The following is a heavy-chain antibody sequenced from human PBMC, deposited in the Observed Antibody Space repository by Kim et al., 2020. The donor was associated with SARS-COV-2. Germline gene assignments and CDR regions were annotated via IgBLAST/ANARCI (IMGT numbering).Heavy chain of an antibody. CDR3: ARDYYDSSGYYYVRHGYY. J-gene: IGHJ4*02. CDR2: IWYDGSNK. CDR1: GFTFSSYG. D-gene: IGHD3-22*01. V-gene: IGHV3-33*01. Sequence: GGSLRLSCAASGFTFSSYGMHWVRQAPGKGLEWVAVIWYDGSNKYYADSVKGRFTISRDNSKNTLYLQMNSLRAEDTAVYYCARDYYDSSGYYYVRHGYYWGQGTLVTVSS.